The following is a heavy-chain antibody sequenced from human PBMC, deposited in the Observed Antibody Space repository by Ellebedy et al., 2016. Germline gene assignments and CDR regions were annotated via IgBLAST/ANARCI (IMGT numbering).Heavy chain of an antibody. J-gene: IGHJ5*02. Sequence: GGSLRLSCAASGFTFSSYGMHWVRQAPGKGLEWVAVIWYDGSNKYNADPVKGRFTISRDNSKTTLYLQMNSLRAEETALYYCARGLGGSGSSNWFDPWGQGTLVTVSS. V-gene: IGHV3-33*01. CDR1: GFTFSSYG. CDR2: IWYDGSNK. CDR3: ARGLGGSGSSNWFDP. D-gene: IGHD3-10*01.